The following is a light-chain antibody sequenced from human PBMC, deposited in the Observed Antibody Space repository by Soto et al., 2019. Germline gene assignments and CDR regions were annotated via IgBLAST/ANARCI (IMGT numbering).Light chain of an antibody. CDR3: SSYTSSSTLVL. J-gene: IGLJ3*02. V-gene: IGLV2-14*01. CDR1: SSDGGGYNY. Sequence: QSALPQPAAVSGSPGQSITISCTGTSSDGGGYNYVSWYQQHPGKAPKLRIYEVSNRPSGVSNRFSGSKSDNTAALTISGLQAADEADYYGSSYTSSSTLVLFGGGTKLTVL. CDR2: EVS.